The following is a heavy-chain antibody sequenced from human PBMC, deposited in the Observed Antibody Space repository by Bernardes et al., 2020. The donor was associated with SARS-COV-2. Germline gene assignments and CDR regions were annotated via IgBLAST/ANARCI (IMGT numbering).Heavy chain of an antibody. CDR3: ARESSGWYGGYYYYYGMDV. CDR1: GFTFSSYW. V-gene: IGHV3-74*01. D-gene: IGHD6-19*01. J-gene: IGHJ6*02. Sequence: GGSLRLSCAASGFTFSSYWMHWVRQAPGKGLVWVSRINSDGSRTSYADSVKGRFTISRDNAKNTLYLQMNSLRAEDTAVYYCARESSGWYGGYYYYYGMDVWGQGTTVTVSS. CDR2: INSDGSRT.